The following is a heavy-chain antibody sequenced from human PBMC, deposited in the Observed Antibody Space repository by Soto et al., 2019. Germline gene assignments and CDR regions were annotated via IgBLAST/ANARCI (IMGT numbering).Heavy chain of an antibody. J-gene: IGHJ4*02. D-gene: IGHD3-22*01. CDR1: GFTFSDHY. V-gene: IGHV3-11*06. Sequence: GGSLRLSCEVSGFTFSDHYMSWVRKAPGEGLEWVSRISTTSTYRHYAGSVKGRFTISRDNSKNSVYLQMNSVRADDTAVYYCARDYYGPSGYPTFDYWGQGTLVTVSS. CDR3: ARDYYGPSGYPTFDY. CDR2: ISTTSTYR.